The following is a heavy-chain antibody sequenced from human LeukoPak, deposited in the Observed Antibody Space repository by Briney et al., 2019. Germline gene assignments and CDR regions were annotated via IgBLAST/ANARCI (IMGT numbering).Heavy chain of an antibody. D-gene: IGHD6-19*01. CDR2: INANSGGT. Sequence: ASVKVSCKASGYTFTGYYMHWVRQAPGQGLEWMGSINANSGGTNYAQKFQGRVTMTRDTSINTAYMEVRRLTSDDTAVYYCARERGTLAVAGDAVDIWGQGTMVTVSS. J-gene: IGHJ3*02. V-gene: IGHV1-2*02. CDR1: GYTFTGYY. CDR3: ARERGTLAVAGDAVDI.